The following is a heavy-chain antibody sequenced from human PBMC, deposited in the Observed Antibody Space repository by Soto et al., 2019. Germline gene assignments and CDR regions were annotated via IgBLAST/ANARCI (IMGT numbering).Heavy chain of an antibody. CDR2: IYGAASKT. J-gene: IGHJ6*03. Sequence: GGSLRLSCAASGFTFSLYTMGWVRQAPGKGLEWVAGIYGAASKTYYADSVKGRFTISRDNSKNSLYLQMNSLRAEDTAVYYCARDRLSGWWAYYYYYMDVWGKGTTVTVS. V-gene: IGHV3-21*01. CDR1: GFTFSLYT. D-gene: IGHD6-19*01. CDR3: ARDRLSGWWAYYYYYMDV.